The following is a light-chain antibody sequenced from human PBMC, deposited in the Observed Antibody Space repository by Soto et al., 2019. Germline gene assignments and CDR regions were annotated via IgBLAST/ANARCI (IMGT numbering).Light chain of an antibody. CDR3: QQYNSYSPIT. Sequence: DIQMTQSPSTLPASVGYRVTITCRASQSISSWLAWYQQKPGKAPKLLIYDASSLESGVPSRFSGSGSGTEFTLTISSLQPDDFATYYCQQYNSYSPITFGQGTRLEIK. CDR2: DAS. V-gene: IGKV1-5*01. CDR1: QSISSW. J-gene: IGKJ5*01.